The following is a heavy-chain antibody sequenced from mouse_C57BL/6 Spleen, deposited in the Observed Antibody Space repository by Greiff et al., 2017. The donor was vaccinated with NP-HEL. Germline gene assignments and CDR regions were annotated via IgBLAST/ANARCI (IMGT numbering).Heavy chain of an antibody. CDR3: ARVAVTTGFAY. D-gene: IGHD2-2*01. J-gene: IGHJ3*01. V-gene: IGHV1-26*01. Sequence: EVQLQQSGPELVKPGASVKISCKASGYTFTDYYMNWVKQSHGKSLEWIGDINPNNGGTSYNQKFKGKATLTVDKSSSTAYMELRSLTSEDSAVYYCARVAVTTGFAYWGQGTLVTVSA. CDR2: INPNNGGT. CDR1: GYTFTDYY.